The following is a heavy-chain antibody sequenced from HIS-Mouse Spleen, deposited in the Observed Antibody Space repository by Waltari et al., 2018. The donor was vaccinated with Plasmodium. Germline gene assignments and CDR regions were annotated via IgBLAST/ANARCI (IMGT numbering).Heavy chain of an antibody. CDR1: GGSFSGYY. CDR2: INHSGST. Sequence: LLKPSETLSLTCAVYGGSFSGYYWSWIRQPPGKGLEWIGEINHSGSTNYNPSLKSRVTISVDTSKNQFSLKLSSVTAADTAVYYCARVTSSGVYWYFDLWGRGTLVTVSS. CDR3: ARVTSSGVYWYFDL. D-gene: IGHD3-3*01. V-gene: IGHV4-34*01. J-gene: IGHJ2*01.